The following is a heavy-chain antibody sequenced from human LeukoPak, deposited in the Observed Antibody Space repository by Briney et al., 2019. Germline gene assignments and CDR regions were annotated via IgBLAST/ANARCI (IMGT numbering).Heavy chain of an antibody. CDR2: IYHSGST. Sequence: SETLSLTCTVSGYSISSGYYWGWIRQPPGKGLEWIGSIYHSGSTYYNPSLKSRVTIPVDTSKNQFSLKLSSVTAADTAVYYCATNLIAAAGLAYFDYWGQGTLVTVSS. CDR3: ATNLIAAAGLAYFDY. J-gene: IGHJ4*02. D-gene: IGHD6-13*01. CDR1: GYSISSGYY. V-gene: IGHV4-38-2*02.